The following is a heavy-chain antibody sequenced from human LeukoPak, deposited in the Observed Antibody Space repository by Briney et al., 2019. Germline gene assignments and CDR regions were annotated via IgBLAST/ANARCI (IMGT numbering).Heavy chain of an antibody. Sequence: GGSLRLSCAASGFTFSSYSMNWVRQAPGKGLEWVSYISSSSSTIYYADSVKGRFTISRDNAENSLYLQMNGLRAEDTAVYYCARVSGILGYWGQGTLVTVSS. V-gene: IGHV3-48*01. CDR1: GFTFSSYS. J-gene: IGHJ4*02. CDR3: ARVSGILGY. D-gene: IGHD2-15*01. CDR2: ISSSSSTI.